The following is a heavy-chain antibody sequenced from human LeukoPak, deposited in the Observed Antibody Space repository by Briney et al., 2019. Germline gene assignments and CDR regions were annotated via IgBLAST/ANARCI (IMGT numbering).Heavy chain of an antibody. V-gene: IGHV3-66*02. Sequence: PGGSLRLSCAASGFTFSSYAMSWVRQAPGKGLEWVSVIYSGGSTYYADSVKGRFTISRDNSKNTLYLQMNSLRAEDTAVYYCAMTYYDILTGYFDFDYWGQGTLVTVSS. D-gene: IGHD3-9*01. CDR3: AMTYYDILTGYFDFDY. CDR2: IYSGGST. CDR1: GFTFSSYA. J-gene: IGHJ4*02.